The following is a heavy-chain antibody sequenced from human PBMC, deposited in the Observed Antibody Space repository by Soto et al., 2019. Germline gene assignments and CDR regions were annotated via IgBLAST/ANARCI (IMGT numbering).Heavy chain of an antibody. D-gene: IGHD3-3*01. CDR1: GFTFSSYG. CDR2: ISYDGSNK. CDR3: AKDVLRFLEWLAFYGMDV. Sequence: QVQLVESGGGVAQPGRSLRLSCAASGFTFSSYGMHWVRQAPGKGLEWVAVISYDGSNKYYADSVKGRFTISRDNSKNTLYLQMNSLRAEDTAVYYCAKDVLRFLEWLAFYGMDVWGQGTTVTVSS. V-gene: IGHV3-30*18. J-gene: IGHJ6*02.